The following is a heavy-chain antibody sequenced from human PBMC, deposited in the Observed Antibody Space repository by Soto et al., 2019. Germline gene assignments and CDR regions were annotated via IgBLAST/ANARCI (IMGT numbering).Heavy chain of an antibody. Sequence: GGSLRLSCAASGFTFSSYAMCWVRQAPGKGLEWVSATTISGDYTYYPDSVKGRFTSSRDNSKNTLYLQMNSLRAEDTAFYYCAKGSASSRPYYFDYWGQGILVTVSS. V-gene: IGHV3-23*01. CDR3: AKGSASSRPYYFDY. CDR1: GFTFSSYA. CDR2: TTISGDYT. J-gene: IGHJ4*02. D-gene: IGHD6-6*01.